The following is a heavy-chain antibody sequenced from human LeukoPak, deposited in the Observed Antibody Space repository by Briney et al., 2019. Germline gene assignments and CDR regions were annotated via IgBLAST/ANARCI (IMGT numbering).Heavy chain of an antibody. CDR1: GGSFTGYY. V-gene: IGHV4-34*01. CDR3: ARPTRYCSSTSCYGGLLVGYMDA. D-gene: IGHD2-2*01. Sequence: SEALSLTCAVYGGSFTGYYWSWIRQPPGRGVEWIGEINHSGSTNYNPSLKSRVTISVDTSKNQFSLTRGSLTAADTAVSSCARPTRYCSSTSCYGGLLVGYMDAWGTGNPVT. CDR2: INHSGST. J-gene: IGHJ6*03.